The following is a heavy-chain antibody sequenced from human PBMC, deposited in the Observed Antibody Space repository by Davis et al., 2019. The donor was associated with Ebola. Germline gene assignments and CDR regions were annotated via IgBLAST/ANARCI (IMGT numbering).Heavy chain of an antibody. CDR3: ARAPTEYYYDSSGYYLRPDAFDI. V-gene: IGHV4-39*07. D-gene: IGHD3-22*01. CDR2: FYYSGTT. J-gene: IGHJ3*02. Sequence: SETLSLTCTVSGGSITSSDYYWGWIRQSPGKGLEWIGTFYYSGTTFYNPSLKSRITVSVDPSKNQFSLKLSSVTAADTAVYYCARAPTEYYYDSSGYYLRPDAFDIWGQGTMVTVSS. CDR1: GGSITSSDYY.